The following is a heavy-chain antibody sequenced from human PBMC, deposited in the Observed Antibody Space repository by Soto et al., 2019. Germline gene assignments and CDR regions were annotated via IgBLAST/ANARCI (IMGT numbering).Heavy chain of an antibody. CDR2: ISSRGSFI. CDR1: GFTFSSYT. V-gene: IGHV3-21*01. CDR3: ARALGSYCTSSSCYDVFDI. Sequence: GGSLRLSCAASGFTFSSYTMNWVRQAPGRGLEWVSSISSRGSFIYYADSLKGRFTISRDNAKNSLYLQMNSLRAEDTAVYYCARALGSYCTSSSCYDVFDIWGQGTMVTVSS. D-gene: IGHD2-2*01. J-gene: IGHJ3*02.